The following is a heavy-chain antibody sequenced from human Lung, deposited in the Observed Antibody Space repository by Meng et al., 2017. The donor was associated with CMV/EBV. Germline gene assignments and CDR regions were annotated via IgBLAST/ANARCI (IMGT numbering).Heavy chain of an antibody. D-gene: IGHD5-12*01. J-gene: IGHJ4*02. CDR2: IYWDDDK. V-gene: IGHV2-5*02. Sequence: QITLKESGPALMKPTQTLTLTCTFSGFSLDSSGMAVGWIRQPPGKPLEWLALIYWDDDKRYSPSLENRLTITKDTSKNQVVLTMINMDPVDTGTYYCVHRPDELIVAVGCDYWGQGTLVTVSS. CDR3: VHRPDELIVAVGCDY. CDR1: GFSLDSSGMA.